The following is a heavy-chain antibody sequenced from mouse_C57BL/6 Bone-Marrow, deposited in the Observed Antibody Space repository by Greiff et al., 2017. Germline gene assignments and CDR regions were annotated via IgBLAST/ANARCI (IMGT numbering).Heavy chain of an antibody. CDR1: GFTFSSYT. Sequence: EVQRVESGGGLVKPGGSLKLSCAASGFTFSSYTMSWVRQTPEKRLEWVATISGGGGNTYYPDSVKGRFTISRDNAKNTLYLQMSSLRSEDTALYYCGRRDYFDYWGQGTTLTVSS. CDR3: GRRDYFDY. CDR2: ISGGGGNT. V-gene: IGHV5-9*01. J-gene: IGHJ2*01.